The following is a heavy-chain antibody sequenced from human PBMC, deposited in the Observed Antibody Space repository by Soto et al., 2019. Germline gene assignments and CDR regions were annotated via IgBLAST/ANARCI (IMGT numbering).Heavy chain of an antibody. J-gene: IGHJ4*01. CDR3: ATVGRTFLQLPRNDF. Sequence: EVQLVESGGGLVKPGGSLRLSCVASGFTFSKAWMSWVRQAPGKGLQWVGQIKSKTDGGTRDYAAPVKGRFLISRDDSNRTLYLQMNRLKTEDSAMYFCATVGRTFLQLPRNDFWGQGTLVTVSS. V-gene: IGHV3-15*01. D-gene: IGHD3-3*01. CDR2: IKSKTDGGTR. CDR1: GFTFSKAW.